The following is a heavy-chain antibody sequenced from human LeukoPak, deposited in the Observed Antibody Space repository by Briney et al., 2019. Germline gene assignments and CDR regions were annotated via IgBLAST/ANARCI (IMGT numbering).Heavy chain of an antibody. CDR2: INHSGST. J-gene: IGHJ5*02. CDR1: GGSISGYY. D-gene: IGHD3-10*01. CDR3: AREGRMVRGVIEEYWFDP. V-gene: IGHV4-34*01. Sequence: PSETLSLTCTVSGGSISGYYWSWIRQPPGKGLEWIGEINHSGSTNYNPSLKSRVTISVDTSKNQFSLKLSSVTAADTAVYYCAREGRMVRGVIEEYWFDPWGQGTLVTVSS.